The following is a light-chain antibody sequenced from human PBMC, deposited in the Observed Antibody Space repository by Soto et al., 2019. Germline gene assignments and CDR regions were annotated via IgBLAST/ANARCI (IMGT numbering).Light chain of an antibody. CDR1: SGHSSDA. J-gene: IGLJ2*01. V-gene: IGLV4-69*01. Sequence: QTVVTQSPSASASLGASVNLTCTLSSGHSSDAIAWHQQQPEKGPRFLMKLNSDGSHTKGDGIPGRFSGSSSGAERYLTISSLQSEDEADYYCQTWGTGIQVFGGGTKLTVL. CDR3: QTWGTGIQV. CDR2: LNSDGSH.